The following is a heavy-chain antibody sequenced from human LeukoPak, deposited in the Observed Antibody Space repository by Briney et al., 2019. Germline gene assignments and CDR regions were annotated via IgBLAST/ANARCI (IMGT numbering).Heavy chain of an antibody. CDR1: GFTFSSYA. J-gene: IGHJ4*02. V-gene: IGHV3-64*04. Sequence: PGGSLRPSCSASGFTFSSYAMHWVRQAPGKGLEYVSAISSNGGSTYYADSVKGRFTISRDNSKNTLFLQMNSLRAEDTAVYYCAKDSGPYTSGYYGHWGQGTLVTVSS. D-gene: IGHD3-22*01. CDR3: AKDSGPYTSGYYGH. CDR2: ISSNGGST.